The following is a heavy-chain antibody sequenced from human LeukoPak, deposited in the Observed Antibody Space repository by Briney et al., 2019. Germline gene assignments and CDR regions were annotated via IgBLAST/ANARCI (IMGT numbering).Heavy chain of an antibody. D-gene: IGHD1-7*01. V-gene: IGHV3-23*01. J-gene: IGHJ6*03. CDR2: ISGSGGNT. Sequence: PGGSLRLSCAASGFTFSSYGMHWVRQAPGKGLEWVSAISGSGGNTYYADSVKGRFTISRDNSKNTLYLQMNSLKTEDTAVYYCTTDATTSRYYYYYYMDVWGKGTTVTVSS. CDR3: TTDATTSRYYYYYYMDV. CDR1: GFTFSSYG.